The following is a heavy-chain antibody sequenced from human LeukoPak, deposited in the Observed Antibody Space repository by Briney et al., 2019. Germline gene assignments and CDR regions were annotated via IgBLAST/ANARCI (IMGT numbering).Heavy chain of an antibody. J-gene: IGHJ4*02. Sequence: PGRSLRLSCAASGFSFSNYTMHWVRQAPGKGLEWVALTSYDGTNKYYADSVKGRFTISRDNSRNTLYLQMNSLRLEDTAVYYCARVNSGWFGTSFFDYWGQGTLVTVSS. CDR2: TSYDGTNK. CDR3: ARVNSGWFGTSFFDY. V-gene: IGHV3-30*04. D-gene: IGHD6-19*01. CDR1: GFSFSNYT.